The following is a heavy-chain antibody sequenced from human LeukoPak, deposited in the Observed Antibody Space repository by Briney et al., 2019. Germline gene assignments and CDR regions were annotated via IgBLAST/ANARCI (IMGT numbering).Heavy chain of an antibody. CDR2: IHHSGST. J-gene: IGHJ4*02. D-gene: IGHD3-22*01. CDR1: GDSISSNYW. CDR3: ARGRHYYDSSGYALHFDY. Sequence: SETLSLTCAVSGDSISSNYWWTWVRRPPGKGLEWIGEIHHSGSTNYSPSLKSRVTISVDTSKNQFSLKLSSVTAADTAVYYCARGRHYYDSSGYALHFDYWGQGTLVTVSS. V-gene: IGHV4-4*02.